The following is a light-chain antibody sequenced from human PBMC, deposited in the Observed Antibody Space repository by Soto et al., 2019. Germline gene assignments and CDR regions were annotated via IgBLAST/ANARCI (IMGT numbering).Light chain of an antibody. CDR2: GAS. Sequence: EIVLTQSPDTLSLSPGERATLSCRASQSVSSSLAWYQQRPGQAPRLLIYGASIRVTGIPDRFSGSGSGTDFTLTVSRLEPEDFAVYHCQQYGTPPFIFGGGTKVEIK. V-gene: IGKV3-20*01. CDR1: QSVSSS. CDR3: QQYGTPPFI. J-gene: IGKJ4*01.